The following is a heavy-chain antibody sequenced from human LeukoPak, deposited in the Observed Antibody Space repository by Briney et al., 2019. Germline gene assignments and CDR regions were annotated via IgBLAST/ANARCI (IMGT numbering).Heavy chain of an antibody. CDR3: ARGLCSSTSCYQGPFDY. CDR2: IKNKTNGGTT. J-gene: IGHJ4*02. D-gene: IGHD2-2*01. V-gene: IGHV3-15*01. CDR1: GFIFSSAW. Sequence: GGSLRLSCAASGFIFSSAWMTWVRQAPGKGLEWVVHIKNKTNGGTTDYAAPVKGRLIISRDDSKNTLYLQMNSLRTEDTAVYYCARGLCSSTSCYQGPFDYWGQGMLVTVSS.